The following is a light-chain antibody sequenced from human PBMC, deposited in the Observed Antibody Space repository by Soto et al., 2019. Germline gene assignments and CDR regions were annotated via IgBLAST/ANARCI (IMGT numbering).Light chain of an antibody. V-gene: IGLV2-14*01. J-gene: IGLJ1*01. Sequence: QSALTQPASVSGSPGQSITISCTGTSSDVGGYNYVSWYQQHPGKAPKLMIYEVSNRPSGVSNRFSGSKSGNTASLTISGLQAEDAADYYCSSYTSRSTHYVFGTGTKLTV. CDR2: EVS. CDR3: SSYTSRSTHYV. CDR1: SSDVGGYNY.